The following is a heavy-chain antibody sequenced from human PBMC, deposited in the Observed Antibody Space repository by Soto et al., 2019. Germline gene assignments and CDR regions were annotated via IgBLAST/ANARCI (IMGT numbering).Heavy chain of an antibody. J-gene: IGHJ6*02. CDR2: INHSGST. Sequence: SETLSLTCDVYGGSFSGYYWSWIRQPPGKGLEWIGEINHSGSTNYNPSLKSRVTISVDTSKNQFSLKLSSVTAADTAVYYCARKLAGYYYYYYGMDVWGQGTTVTVSS. CDR1: GGSFSGYY. CDR3: ARKLAGYYYYYYGMDV. V-gene: IGHV4-34*01.